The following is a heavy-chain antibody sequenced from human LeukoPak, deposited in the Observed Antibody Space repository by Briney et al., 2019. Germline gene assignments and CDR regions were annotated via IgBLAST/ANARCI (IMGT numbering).Heavy chain of an antibody. CDR2: LSYDGSNK. D-gene: IGHD2-8*01. V-gene: IGHV3-30*04. J-gene: IGHJ4*02. CDR1: GFTFSTYA. CDR3: ARGDSLMVSAIEFDY. Sequence: GGSLRLSCAASGFTFSTYALHWVRQAPGKGLEWVAVLSYDGSNKYYADSVKGRFTISRDNSKNTLYLQMNRLKSDDTAVYYCARGDSLMVSAIEFDYWGQETLVTVSS.